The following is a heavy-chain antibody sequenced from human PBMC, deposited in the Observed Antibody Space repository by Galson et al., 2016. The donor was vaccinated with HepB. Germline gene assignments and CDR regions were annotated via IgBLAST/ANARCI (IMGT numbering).Heavy chain of an antibody. Sequence: LRLSCAASGFTFDDHAMHWVRQAPGRGLEWVARITWNSGATGYAASLSGRFTISRDNAKNSLYLHMSRLTAGDSAIYYCARDPGALTGTYQYFDLWGRGAPVTVSP. D-gene: IGHD7-27*01. J-gene: IGHJ2*01. V-gene: IGHV3-9*01. CDR2: ITWNSGAT. CDR1: GFTFDDHA. CDR3: ARDPGALTGTYQYFDL.